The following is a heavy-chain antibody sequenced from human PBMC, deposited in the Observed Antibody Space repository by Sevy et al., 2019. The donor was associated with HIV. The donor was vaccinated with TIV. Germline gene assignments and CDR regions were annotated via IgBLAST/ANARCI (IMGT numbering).Heavy chain of an antibody. CDR3: ARDQYYDILTGLYAIDV. Sequence: SETLSLTCSVSGASVSAANDYWTWIRPPPGRGLEWIGYVYYFGTTNYNPSLKSRVTISLDTSKKQFSLKLSSVTAADTAVYYCARDQYYDILTGLYAIDVWGQGTTVTVSS. CDR2: VYYFGTT. J-gene: IGHJ6*02. CDR1: GASVSAANDY. V-gene: IGHV4-61*01. D-gene: IGHD3-9*01.